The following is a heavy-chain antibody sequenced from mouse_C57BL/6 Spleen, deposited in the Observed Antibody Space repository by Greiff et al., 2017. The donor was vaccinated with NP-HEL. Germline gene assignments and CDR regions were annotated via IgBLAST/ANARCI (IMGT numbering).Heavy chain of an antibody. CDR2: ISSGSSNI. V-gene: IGHV5-17*01. Sequence: VQLKQSGGGLVKPGGSLKLSCAASGFTFSDYGMHWVRQAQEKGLAWVAYISSGSSNIYYADTVKGRFTISRDNAKNTLFLQKTSLRSEDTAMYFGARGYYDYDGCAYWGQGTLVTVSA. J-gene: IGHJ3*01. D-gene: IGHD2-4*01. CDR1: GFTFSDYG. CDR3: ARGYYDYDGCAY.